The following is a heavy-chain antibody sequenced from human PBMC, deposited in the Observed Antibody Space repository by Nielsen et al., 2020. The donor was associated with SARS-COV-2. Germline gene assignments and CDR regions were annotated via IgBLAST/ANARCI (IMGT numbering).Heavy chain of an antibody. CDR3: AREGGYSGYDFYYYYYGMDV. J-gene: IGHJ6*02. CDR2: IYYSGST. D-gene: IGHD5-12*01. Sequence: GSLRLSCTVSGGSISNYYWSWIRQPPGKGLEWIGYIYYSGSTNYNPSLKSRVTISVDTSKNQFSLKLSSVTAADTAVYYCAREGGYSGYDFYYYYYGMDVWGQGTTVTVSS. V-gene: IGHV4-59*01. CDR1: GGSISNYY.